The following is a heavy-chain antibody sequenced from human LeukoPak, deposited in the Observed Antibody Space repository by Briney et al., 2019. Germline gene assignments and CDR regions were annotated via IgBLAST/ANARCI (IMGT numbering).Heavy chain of an antibody. V-gene: IGHV4-59*11. CDR2: IYYSGST. CDR3: ARDRGYSYGDYYYYMDV. D-gene: IGHD5-18*01. CDR1: GGSISSHY. Sequence: SETLSLTCTVSGGSISSHYWSWIRQPPGKGLEWIGYIYYSGSTNYNPSLKSRVTISVDTSKNQLSLKLSSVTAADTAVYYCARDRGYSYGDYYYYMDVWGKGPRSPSP. J-gene: IGHJ6*03.